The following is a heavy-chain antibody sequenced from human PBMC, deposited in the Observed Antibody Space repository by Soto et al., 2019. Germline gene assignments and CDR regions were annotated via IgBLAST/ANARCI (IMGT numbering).Heavy chain of an antibody. D-gene: IGHD6-13*01. V-gene: IGHV4-4*07. CDR1: GGSISEKY. Sequence: TRCLTSIVAGGSISEKYWNWVRQPPGKGLEWIGLIFANGHTDYNPSLKSRVTMSVDASKNQFSLRLTSMTAADTAVYYCVASLAASGLNWLDPWGRGTLVTVSS. J-gene: IGHJ5*02. CDR2: IFANGHT. CDR3: VASLAASGLNWLDP.